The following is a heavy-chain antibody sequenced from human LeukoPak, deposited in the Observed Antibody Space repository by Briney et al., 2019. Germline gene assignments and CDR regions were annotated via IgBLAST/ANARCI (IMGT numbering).Heavy chain of an antibody. V-gene: IGHV1-58*01. CDR1: GCTFTSSA. CDR3: AAEWTVGPRGY. CDR2: IVVGSGNT. Sequence: ASVKVSCKASGCTFTSSAVQWVRQARGQRLEWIGWIVVGSGNTNYAQKFQERVTITRDMSTSTAYMELSSLRSEDTAVYYCAAEWTVGPRGYWGQGTLVTVSS. J-gene: IGHJ4*02. D-gene: IGHD1-26*01.